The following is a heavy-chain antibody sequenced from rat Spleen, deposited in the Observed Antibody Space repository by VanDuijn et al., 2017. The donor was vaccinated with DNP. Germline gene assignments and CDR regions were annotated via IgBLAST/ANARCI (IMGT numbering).Heavy chain of an antibody. CDR2: ISTGGGNT. CDR1: GFTFSNYY. J-gene: IGHJ1*01. D-gene: IGHD1-6*01. Sequence: EVQLVESGGGLVQPGRSMKLSCAALGFTFSNYYMAWVRQAPTKGLEWVASISTGGGNTYYRDSVKGRFTISRDNAKSTLYLQMDSLRSEDTATYYCARIVYYGLLPPRYFDFWGPGTMVTVSS. V-gene: IGHV5-25*01. CDR3: ARIVYYGLLPPRYFDF.